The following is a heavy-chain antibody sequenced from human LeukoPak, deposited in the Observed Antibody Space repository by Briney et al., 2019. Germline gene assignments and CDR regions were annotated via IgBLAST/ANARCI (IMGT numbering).Heavy chain of an antibody. CDR2: INSDGSST. CDR3: AKDLAGGNWFDP. D-gene: IGHD1-26*01. Sequence: PGGSLRLSCAASGFTFSSYGMHWVRQAPGKGLVWVSRINSDGSSTSYADSVKGRFTISRDNSKNTLFLQMDSLRAEDTAVYFCAKDLAGGNWFDPWGQGTLVTVSS. CDR1: GFTFSSYG. V-gene: IGHV3-74*01. J-gene: IGHJ5*02.